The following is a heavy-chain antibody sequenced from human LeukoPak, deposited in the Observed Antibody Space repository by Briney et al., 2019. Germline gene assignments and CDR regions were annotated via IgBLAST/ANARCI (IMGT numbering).Heavy chain of an antibody. Sequence: GGSLRLSCEGSGFTFSTYYMSWVRQAPGKGLEWVANIKHDGSEKFHVDSVKGRFTGSRDNAKNSVFPQMNSLRADESAVYYCASGSSTWSTMGLYFDHWGQGALVTVSS. CDR3: ASGSSTWSTMGLYFDH. CDR2: IKHDGSEK. CDR1: GFTFSTYY. D-gene: IGHD6-13*01. V-gene: IGHV3-7*01. J-gene: IGHJ4*02.